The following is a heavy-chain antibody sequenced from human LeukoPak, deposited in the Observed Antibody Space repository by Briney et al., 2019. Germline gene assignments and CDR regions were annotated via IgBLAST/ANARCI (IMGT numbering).Heavy chain of an antibody. Sequence: GRSLRLSCAASGFTFSSYAMHWVRQAPGKGLEWVAVISYDGSNKYYADSVKGRFTISRDNSKNTLYLQMNSLRAEDTAVYYCARGGRDFDYWGQGTLVTVSS. CDR2: ISYDGSNK. J-gene: IGHJ4*02. D-gene: IGHD1-1*01. CDR3: ARGGRDFDY. CDR1: GFTFSSYA. V-gene: IGHV3-30*04.